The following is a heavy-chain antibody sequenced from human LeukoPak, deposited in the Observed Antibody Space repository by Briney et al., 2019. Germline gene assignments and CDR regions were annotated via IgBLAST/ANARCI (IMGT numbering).Heavy chain of an antibody. D-gene: IGHD3-16*01. CDR2: ISWNSGSI. Sequence: PGGSLRLSYAASGFTFDDYAMHWVRQAPGKGLEWVSGISWNSGSIGYADSVKGRFTISRDNAKNSLYLQMNSLRAEDTAVYYCARDIREGGDYWGQGTLVTVSS. V-gene: IGHV3-9*01. CDR3: ARDIREGGDY. CDR1: GFTFDDYA. J-gene: IGHJ4*02.